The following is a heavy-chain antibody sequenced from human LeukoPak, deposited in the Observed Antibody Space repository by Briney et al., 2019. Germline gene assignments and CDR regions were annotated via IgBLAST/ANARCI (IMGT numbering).Heavy chain of an antibody. CDR3: ARHSLGGHSGSYLFDY. CDR1: GGSISSYY. D-gene: IGHD1-26*01. CDR2: IYYSGST. Sequence: SETLSLTPTVSGGSISSYYWSWIRQPPGKGLEWIGYIYYSGSTNYNPSLKSRVTISVDTSKNQFSLKLSSVTAADTAVYYCARHSLGGHSGSYLFDYWGQGTLVTVSS. V-gene: IGHV4-59*08. J-gene: IGHJ4*02.